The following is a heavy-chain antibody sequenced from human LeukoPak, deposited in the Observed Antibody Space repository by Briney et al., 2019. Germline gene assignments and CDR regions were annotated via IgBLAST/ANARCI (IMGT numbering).Heavy chain of an antibody. CDR1: GFTFISYA. CDR2: ISGSGGST. J-gene: IGHJ6*03. CDR3: AKAPTYYYYYYMDV. Sequence: GGSLRFSCAASGFTFISYAMSWVRQALGKGLEWVSAISGSGGSTYYADSVKGRFTISRDNSKNTLYLQMNSLRAEDTAVYYCAKAPTYYYYYYMDVWGKGTTVTVSS. D-gene: IGHD4-17*01. V-gene: IGHV3-23*01.